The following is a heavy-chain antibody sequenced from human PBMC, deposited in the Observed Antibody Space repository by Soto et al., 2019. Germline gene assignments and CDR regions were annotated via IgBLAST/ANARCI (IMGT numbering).Heavy chain of an antibody. D-gene: IGHD3-10*01. CDR3: AKQRAGFGSGSDTYYFDY. J-gene: IGHJ4*02. Sequence: EVQLLESGGGLVQPGGSLRISCIGSGFTFSSNAMSWVRQAPGKGLEWVSAISGSGGTTYYADSVKGRFAVSRDNSNNTLYLQMNSLRAEDTAVYYCAKQRAGFGSGSDTYYFDYWGQGTPVTVSS. CDR2: ISGSGGTT. V-gene: IGHV3-23*01. CDR1: GFTFSSNA.